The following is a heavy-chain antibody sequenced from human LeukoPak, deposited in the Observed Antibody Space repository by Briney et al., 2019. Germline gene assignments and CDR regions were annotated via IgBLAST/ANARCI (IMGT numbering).Heavy chain of an antibody. D-gene: IGHD3-22*01. Sequence: SETLSLTCAVSGVSISSASYYWGWIRQPPGKGLEWIGSCHHSWNSYYNPSLESRVTISVDTSKNQVSLSQTPVTAADTAVFYRVASSYDPSGPHGQWGQGTLVSVPS. CDR3: VASSYDPSGPHGQ. J-gene: IGHJ4*02. CDR1: GVSISSASYY. V-gene: IGHV4-39*01. CDR2: CHHSWNS.